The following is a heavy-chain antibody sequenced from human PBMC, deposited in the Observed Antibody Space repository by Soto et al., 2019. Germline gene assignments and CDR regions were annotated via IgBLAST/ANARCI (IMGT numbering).Heavy chain of an antibody. J-gene: IGHJ4*02. CDR2: ISYDGSNK. CDR3: AKEGDYDFWSGSYDY. V-gene: IGHV3-30*18. Sequence: GGSLRLSCAASGFTFSSYGMHWVRQAPGKGLEWVAVISYDGSNKYYADSVKGRFTISRDNSKNTLYLQMNSLRAEDTAVYYCAKEGDYDFWSGSYDYWGQGTLVTVSS. D-gene: IGHD3-3*01. CDR1: GFTFSSYG.